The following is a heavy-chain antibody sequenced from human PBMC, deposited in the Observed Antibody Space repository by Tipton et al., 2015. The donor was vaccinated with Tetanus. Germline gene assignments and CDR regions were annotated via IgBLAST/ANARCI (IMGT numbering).Heavy chain of an antibody. D-gene: IGHD4-17*01. V-gene: IGHV4-59*01. J-gene: IGHJ4*02. CDR1: GGSISTYH. CDR3: ARSYGDTFLFRLDY. CDR2: IDYFGST. Sequence: LRLSCTVSGGSISTYHWNWIRQSPGKGLEWIGYIDYFGSTKYNPSLKSRVAMSVDTSKNQLSLRLNSVTSADTAVYYCARSYGDTFLFRLDYWGQGALVTVSS.